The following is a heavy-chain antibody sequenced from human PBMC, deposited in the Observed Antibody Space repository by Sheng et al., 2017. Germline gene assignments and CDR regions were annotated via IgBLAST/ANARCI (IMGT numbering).Heavy chain of an antibody. V-gene: IGHV3-11*05. D-gene: IGHD4-17*01. J-gene: IGHJ5*02. CDR3: ARDWGGDDYGDYGWFDP. CDR2: ISSSSSYT. Sequence: QVQLVESGGGLVKPGGSLRLSCAASGFTFSDYYMSWIRQAPGKGLEWVSYISSSSSYTNYADSVKGRFTISRDNAKNSLYLQMNSLRAEDTAVYYCARDWGGDDYGDYGWFDPWGQGTLVTVSS. CDR1: GFTFSDYY.